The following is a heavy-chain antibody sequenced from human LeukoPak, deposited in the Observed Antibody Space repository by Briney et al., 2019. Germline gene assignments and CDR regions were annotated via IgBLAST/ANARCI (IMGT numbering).Heavy chain of an antibody. J-gene: IGHJ4*02. Sequence: ASVKVSCKVSGYTLTELSMHWVRQAPGKGLEWMGGFDPEDGETIYAQKFQGRVTMTEDTSTDTAYMELSSLRSEDTAVYYCATTAADYYGSGSPLGYWGQGTLVTVSS. CDR3: ATTAADYYGSGSPLGY. CDR2: FDPEDGET. CDR1: GYTLTELS. V-gene: IGHV1-24*01. D-gene: IGHD3-10*01.